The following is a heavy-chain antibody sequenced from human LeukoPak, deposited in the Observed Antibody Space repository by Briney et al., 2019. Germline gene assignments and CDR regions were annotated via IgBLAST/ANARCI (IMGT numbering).Heavy chain of an antibody. CDR3: ARSQVTGWYDFDY. D-gene: IGHD6-19*01. V-gene: IGHV3-30*02. Sequence: GGPLSFSCAASGFTFSSYGMNWVRQAPGKGLEGVASIRSDGSDKKYADSVKGQFTIPRDNAKSTLNLQINGLRPEDTAVYYCARSQVTGWYDFDYWREGTLVILSS. J-gene: IGHJ4*02. CDR2: IRSDGSDK. CDR1: GFTFSSYG.